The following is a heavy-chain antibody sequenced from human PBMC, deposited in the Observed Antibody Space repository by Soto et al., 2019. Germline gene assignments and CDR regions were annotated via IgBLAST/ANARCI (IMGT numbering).Heavy chain of an antibody. CDR3: ARVVIDPHLGELSTRYYYYYMDV. CDR2: IYHSGST. Sequence: SETLSLTCAVSSGSISSSNWWSWVRQPPGKGLEWIGEIYHSGSTNYNPSLKSRVTISVDKSKNRFSLKLSSVTAADTAVYYCARVVIDPHLGELSTRYYYYYMDVWGKGTTVTVSS. CDR1: SGSISSSNW. D-gene: IGHD3-16*02. J-gene: IGHJ6*03. V-gene: IGHV4-4*02.